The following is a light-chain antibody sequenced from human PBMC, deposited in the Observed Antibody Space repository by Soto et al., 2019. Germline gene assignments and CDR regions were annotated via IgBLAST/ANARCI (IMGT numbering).Light chain of an antibody. CDR2: ANT. J-gene: IGLJ2*01. Sequence: QSVLTQPPSVSGAPGQRVTISCTGSSSNIGAGYDVHWYQQLPGTAPKLLIYANTNRPSGVPDRFSGSKSGTSASLAITGLQAEDVADYYCQSYDSSQSGSVVFGGGTKLTVL. CDR1: SSNIGAGYD. CDR3: QSYDSSQSGSVV. V-gene: IGLV1-40*01.